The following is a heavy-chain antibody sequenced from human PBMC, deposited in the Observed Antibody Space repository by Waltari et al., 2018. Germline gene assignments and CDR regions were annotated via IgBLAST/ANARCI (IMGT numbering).Heavy chain of an antibody. J-gene: IGHJ3*02. CDR2: IYHSGST. V-gene: IGHV4-31*03. Sequence: QVQLQESGPGLVKPSQTLSLTCTVSGGSISSGGYYWSWIRQHPGKGLEWIGYIYHSGSTYYNPSLKSRVTISVDRSKNQFSLKLSSVTAADTAVYYCARVYYDSSGYYPAFDIWGQGTMVTVSS. CDR3: ARVYYDSSGYYPAFDI. D-gene: IGHD3-22*01. CDR1: GGSISSGGYY.